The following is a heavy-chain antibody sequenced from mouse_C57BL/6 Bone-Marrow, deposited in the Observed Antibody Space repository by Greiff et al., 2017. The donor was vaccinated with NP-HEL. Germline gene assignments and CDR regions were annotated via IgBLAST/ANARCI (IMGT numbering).Heavy chain of an antibody. J-gene: IGHJ4*01. V-gene: IGHV2-2*01. CDR3: ARPPYTYYAMDY. CDR2: IWSGGST. Sequence: QVQLKESGPGLVQPSQSLSITCTVSGFSLTSYGVHWVRQSPGKGLEWLGVIWSGGSTDYNAAFISRLSISKDNSKSQVFFKMNSLQADDTAIYYCARPPYTYYAMDYWGQGTSVTVSS. CDR1: GFSLTSYG.